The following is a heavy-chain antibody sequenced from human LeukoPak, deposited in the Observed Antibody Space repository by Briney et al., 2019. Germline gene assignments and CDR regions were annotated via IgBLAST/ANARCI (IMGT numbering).Heavy chain of an antibody. J-gene: IGHJ4*02. CDR3: AREGGSRLVIYFDY. V-gene: IGHV3-11*04. CDR1: GFTFSNAW. D-gene: IGHD1-26*01. CDR2: ISSSGSTI. Sequence: GGSLRLSCAASGFTFSNAWMSWVRQAPGKGLEWVSYISSSGSTIYYADSVKGRFTISRDNAKNSLYLQMNSLRAEDTAVYYCAREGGSRLVIYFDYWGQGTLVTVSS.